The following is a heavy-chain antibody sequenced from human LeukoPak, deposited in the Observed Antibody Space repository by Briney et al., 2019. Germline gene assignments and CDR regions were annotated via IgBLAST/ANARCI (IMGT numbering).Heavy chain of an antibody. V-gene: IGHV4-38-2*02. J-gene: IGHJ4*02. D-gene: IGHD3-22*01. CDR2: IYHSGST. CDR1: GYSISSGYY. Sequence: SETLSLTCTVSGYSISSGYYRGWIRQPPGKGLEWIGSIYHSGSTYYNPSLKSRVTISVDPSKNQFSLKLSSVTAADTAVYYCARRVFYYDGSGYLRSNYFDYWGQGTLVTVSS. CDR3: ARRVFYYDGSGYLRSNYFDY.